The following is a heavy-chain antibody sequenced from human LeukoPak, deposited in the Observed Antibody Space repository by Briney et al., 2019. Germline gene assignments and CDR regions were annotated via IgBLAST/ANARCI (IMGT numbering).Heavy chain of an antibody. CDR2: ISYDGSNK. D-gene: IGHD1-7*01. CDR3: AKERSGAPLELCDY. V-gene: IGHV3-30*18. Sequence: GGSLRLSCAASGFTFSSYAMSWVRQAPGKGLEWVAVISYDGSNKYYADSVKGRFTISRDNSKNTLYLQMNSLRAEDTAVYYCAKERSGAPLELCDYWGQGTLVTVSS. J-gene: IGHJ4*02. CDR1: GFTFSSYA.